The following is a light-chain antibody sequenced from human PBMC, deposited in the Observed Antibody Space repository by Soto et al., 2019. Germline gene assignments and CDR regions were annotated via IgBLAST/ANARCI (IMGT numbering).Light chain of an antibody. CDR2: LDRSGSY. CDR1: SGHSTYI. Sequence: QLVLTQSSSASASLGSSVKLTCILSSGHSTYIIAWHQQQPGKAPRFLMTLDRSGSYNRGSGVPDRFSGSSSGADRYLTISNLQFEDVGDYYCETWYSTTHKVFGGGTKLTVL. CDR3: ETWYSTTHKV. V-gene: IGLV4-60*02. J-gene: IGLJ3*02.